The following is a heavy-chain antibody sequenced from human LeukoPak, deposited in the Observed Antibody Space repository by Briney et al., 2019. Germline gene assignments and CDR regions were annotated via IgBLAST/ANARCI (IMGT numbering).Heavy chain of an antibody. CDR1: GCTFSSYA. D-gene: IGHD6-13*01. J-gene: IGHJ3*02. CDR3: ASESGSSWYVRWNAFDI. CDR2: IIPIFGTA. Sequence: GASVKVSCKASGCTFSSYAISWVRQAPGQGLEWMGGIIPIFGTANYAQKFQGRVTSTADESTSTAYMELSSLRSEDTAVYYCASESGSSWYVRWNAFDIWGQGTMVTVSS. V-gene: IGHV1-69*13.